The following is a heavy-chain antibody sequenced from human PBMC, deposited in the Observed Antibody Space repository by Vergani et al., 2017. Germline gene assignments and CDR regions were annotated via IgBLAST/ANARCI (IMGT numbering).Heavy chain of an antibody. J-gene: IGHJ6*02. V-gene: IGHV3-33*01. Sequence: QVQLVESGGGVVQPGRSLRLSCAASGFTFSSYGMHWVRQAPGKGLEWVAVIWYDGSNKYYADSVKGRFTISRDNSKNTLYLQMNSLRAEDTAVYYCARDQGGNYVFYYGMDVWGQGTTVTVSS. CDR1: GFTFSSYG. CDR2: IWYDGSNK. D-gene: IGHD4-11*01. CDR3: ARDQGGNYVFYYGMDV.